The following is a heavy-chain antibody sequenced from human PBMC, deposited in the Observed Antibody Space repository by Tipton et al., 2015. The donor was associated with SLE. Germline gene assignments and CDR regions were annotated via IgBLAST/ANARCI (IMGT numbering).Heavy chain of an antibody. V-gene: IGHV4-34*01. CDR1: GGSFSGYY. J-gene: IGHJ3*02. Sequence: TLSLTCAVYGGSFSGYYWSWIRQPPGKGLEWIGEINHSGSTNYNPSLKSRVTISVDTSKNQFSLKLSSVTAADTAGYYCARGRKNMTPKRDASDIWGQGTMVTVSS. CDR3: ARGRKNMTPKRDASDI. CDR2: INHSGST.